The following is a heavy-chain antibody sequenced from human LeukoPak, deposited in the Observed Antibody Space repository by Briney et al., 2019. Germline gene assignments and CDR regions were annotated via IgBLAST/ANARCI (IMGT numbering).Heavy chain of an antibody. D-gene: IGHD2-21*02. Sequence: GGSLRLSCAASGFTFSDYYMSWIRQAPGKGLEWVTYISSSGSTIYYADSVKGRFTISRDNAKNSLYLQMNSLRAEDTAVYYCARAPTHCGGDCYYDYWGQGTLVTVSS. CDR1: GFTFSDYY. J-gene: IGHJ4*02. V-gene: IGHV3-11*01. CDR2: ISSSGSTI. CDR3: ARAPTHCGGDCYYDY.